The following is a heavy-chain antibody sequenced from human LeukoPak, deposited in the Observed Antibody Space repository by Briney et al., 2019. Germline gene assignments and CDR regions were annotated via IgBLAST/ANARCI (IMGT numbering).Heavy chain of an antibody. Sequence: PGGSLRLSCAASGFTFSNFWMSWVRQAPGKGLEWVANMKQDGSEKYYVDSVKGRFTISRDNAKNSLYLQMNSLRVEDTAVYYCARIRQSGYSIWWFDTWGQGTLVTVSS. CDR2: MKQDGSEK. CDR1: GFTFSNFW. CDR3: ARIRQSGYSIWWFDT. D-gene: IGHD3-3*01. J-gene: IGHJ5*02. V-gene: IGHV3-7*04.